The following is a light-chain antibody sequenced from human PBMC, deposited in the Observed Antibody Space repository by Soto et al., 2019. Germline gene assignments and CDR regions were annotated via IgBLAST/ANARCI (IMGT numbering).Light chain of an antibody. Sequence: QSVLTQPPSVSGAPGQRVTISCTGSRSNIGAGYHVHWYQQLPGTAPKLLIYGNSNRPSGVPDRFSGSKSGTSASLAITGLQAEYEADYYCQSYDSSLSGSVFGGGTKLTVL. J-gene: IGLJ3*02. CDR3: QSYDSSLSGSV. V-gene: IGLV1-40*01. CDR2: GNS. CDR1: RSNIGAGYH.